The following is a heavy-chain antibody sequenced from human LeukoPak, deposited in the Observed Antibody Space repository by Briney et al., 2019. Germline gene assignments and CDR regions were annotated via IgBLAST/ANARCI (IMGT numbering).Heavy chain of an antibody. Sequence: GGSLRLSCAASGFTFSSYSMNWVRQAPGKGLEWVSYISSSSSYIYYADSVKGRFTISRDNAKNSMYLQMNSLRAEDTAVYYCARGLGHDYGDYLDYWGQGTLVTVSS. J-gene: IGHJ4*02. CDR1: GFTFSSYS. D-gene: IGHD4-17*01. CDR2: ISSSSSYI. V-gene: IGHV3-21*01. CDR3: ARGLGHDYGDYLDY.